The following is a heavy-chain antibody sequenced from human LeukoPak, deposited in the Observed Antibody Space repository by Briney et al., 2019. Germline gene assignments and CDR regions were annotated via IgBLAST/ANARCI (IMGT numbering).Heavy chain of an antibody. V-gene: IGHV1-69*13. Sequence: SVKVSCKASGGTFSTYAICWVRQAPGQGLEWMGGIIPIFGTPNYAQKFQGRVTITADESTSTVYMELSSLRSEDTAVYYCARDPSPPYYDYVWGKRINAFDIWGQGTMVTVSS. J-gene: IGHJ3*02. CDR3: ARDPSPPYYDYVWGKRINAFDI. CDR2: IIPIFGTP. CDR1: GGTFSTYA. D-gene: IGHD3-16*01.